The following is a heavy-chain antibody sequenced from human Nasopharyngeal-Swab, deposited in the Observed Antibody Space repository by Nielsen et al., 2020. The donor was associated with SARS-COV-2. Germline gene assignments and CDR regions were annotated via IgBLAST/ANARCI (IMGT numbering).Heavy chain of an antibody. V-gene: IGHV3-9*01. J-gene: IGHJ4*02. D-gene: IGHD3-9*01. Sequence: SLKISCAASGFTFDDYAMHWVRQAPGKGLEWVSGISWNSGSIGYADSVKGRFTTSRDNAKNSLYLQMNSLRAEDTALYYCAKDFYDILTGGVDYWGQGTLVTVSS. CDR1: GFTFDDYA. CDR3: AKDFYDILTGGVDY. CDR2: ISWNSGSI.